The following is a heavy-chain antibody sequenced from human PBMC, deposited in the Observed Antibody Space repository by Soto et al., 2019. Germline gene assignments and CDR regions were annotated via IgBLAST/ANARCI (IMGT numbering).Heavy chain of an antibody. Sequence: PGGSLRLSCAASGFTFSSYSINWVRQAPGKGLEWVSSISSSSSYIYYADSVKGRFTISRDNAKNSLYLQMNSLRAEDTAVYYCARDPPLGTPPLVATIGGDAFDIWGQGTMVTVSS. CDR2: ISSSSSYI. D-gene: IGHD5-12*01. J-gene: IGHJ3*02. V-gene: IGHV3-21*01. CDR1: GFTFSSYS. CDR3: ARDPPLGTPPLVATIGGDAFDI.